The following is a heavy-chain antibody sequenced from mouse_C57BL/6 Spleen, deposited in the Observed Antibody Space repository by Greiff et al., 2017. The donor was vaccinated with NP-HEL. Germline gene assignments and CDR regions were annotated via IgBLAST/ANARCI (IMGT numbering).Heavy chain of an antibody. CDR3: ARGDDGYYFDV. D-gene: IGHD2-3*01. CDR2: IDPSDSYP. V-gene: IGHV1-69*01. CDR1: GYTFTSYW. Sequence: QVQLQQPGAELVMPGASVKLSCKASGYTFTSYWMHWVKQRPGQGLEWIGEIDPSDSYPNYNQKFKGKSTLTVDKSSSTAYMQLSSLTSEDSAVYYCARGDDGYYFDVWGTGTTVTVSS. J-gene: IGHJ1*03.